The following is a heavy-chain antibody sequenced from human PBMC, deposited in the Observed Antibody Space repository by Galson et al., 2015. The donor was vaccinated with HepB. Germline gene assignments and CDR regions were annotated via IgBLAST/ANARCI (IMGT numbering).Heavy chain of an antibody. CDR1: GFTFKSST. J-gene: IGHJ2*01. CDR3: ARVGFENGGFSAYWYFDL. D-gene: IGHD2-8*01. CDR2: ISSDGRSI. V-gene: IGHV3-48*01. Sequence: SLRLSCAASGFTFKSSTMNWLRQAPGKGLEWVAYISSDGRSIYYADSVKGRFTISRDNAKNSLYLQMTSLRAEDTAVYHCARVGFENGGFSAYWYFDLWGRGTLVTVSS.